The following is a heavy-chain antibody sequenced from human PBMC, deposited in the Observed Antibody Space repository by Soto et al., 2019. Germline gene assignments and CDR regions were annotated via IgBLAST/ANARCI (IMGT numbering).Heavy chain of an antibody. Sequence: ASVKVSCKASGYTFTSYDINWVRQATGQGLEWMGWMNPNSGNTGYAQKFQGRVTMTRNTSISTAYMELSSLRSEDTAVYYCAAVAYYGSGSYYTLDYWGQGTLVTVS. V-gene: IGHV1-8*01. D-gene: IGHD3-10*01. CDR2: MNPNSGNT. J-gene: IGHJ4*02. CDR1: GYTFTSYD. CDR3: AAVAYYGSGSYYTLDY.